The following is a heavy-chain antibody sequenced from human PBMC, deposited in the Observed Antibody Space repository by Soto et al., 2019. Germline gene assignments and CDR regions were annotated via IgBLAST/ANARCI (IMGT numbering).Heavy chain of an antibody. CDR1: GYTFTYYA. V-gene: IGHV1-18*04. J-gene: IGHJ4*02. CDR2: ISAYNGDT. Sequence: QVQLVQSGAEVKKPGASVTVSCKTSGYTFTYYAITWVRQAPGQGLEWMGWISAYNGDTKYHQKFQGRVTLTTDTSTRTAYMELRSLTYDDTAVYYCAREAGSGSYYPEDYWGQGTLVTVSS. CDR3: AREAGSGSYYPEDY. D-gene: IGHD1-26*01.